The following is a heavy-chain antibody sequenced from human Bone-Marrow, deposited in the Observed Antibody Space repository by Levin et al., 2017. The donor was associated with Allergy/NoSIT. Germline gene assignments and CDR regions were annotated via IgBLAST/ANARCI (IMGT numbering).Heavy chain of an antibody. CDR2: IYFSGSA. J-gene: IGHJ2*01. Sequence: PSETLSLTCTVSGGSVNNYYWGWIRQPPGKGLECIGYIYFSGSAIYNPSLTSRVTISIDTSKDQFSLKLSSVTATDTAVYYCARIGVSQSFDLWGRGTLVTVSS. V-gene: IGHV4-59*08. CDR1: GGSVNNYY. D-gene: IGHD3-3*01. CDR3: ARIGVSQSFDL.